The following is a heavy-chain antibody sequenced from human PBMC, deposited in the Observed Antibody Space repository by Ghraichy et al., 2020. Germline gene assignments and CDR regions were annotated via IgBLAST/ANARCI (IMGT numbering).Heavy chain of an antibody. Sequence: SLNISCAASGFTFDDYAMHWVRQAPGKGLEWVSGISWNSGSIGYADSVKGRFTISRDNAKNSLYLQMNSLRAEDTALYYCAKGIAAAGEYYYYGMDVWGQGTTVTVSS. CDR1: GFTFDDYA. J-gene: IGHJ6*02. CDR3: AKGIAAAGEYYYYGMDV. V-gene: IGHV3-9*01. D-gene: IGHD6-13*01. CDR2: ISWNSGSI.